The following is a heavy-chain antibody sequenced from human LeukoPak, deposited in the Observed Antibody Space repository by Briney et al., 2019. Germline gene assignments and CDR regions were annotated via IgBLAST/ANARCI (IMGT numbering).Heavy chain of an antibody. D-gene: IGHD3-3*01. Sequence: ASVKVSCKASGYTFTSYYMHWVRQAPGQGLEWMGIINPSGGSTSYAQKFQGRVTMTRDTSTSTVYMELSSLRSEDTAVYYCARDNGRCLEWSTPDYWGQGTLVTVSS. V-gene: IGHV1-46*01. CDR3: ARDNGRCLEWSTPDY. CDR1: GYTFTSYY. CDR2: INPSGGST. J-gene: IGHJ4*02.